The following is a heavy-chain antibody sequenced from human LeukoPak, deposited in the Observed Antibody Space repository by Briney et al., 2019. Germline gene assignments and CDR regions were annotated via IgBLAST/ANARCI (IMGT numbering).Heavy chain of an antibody. D-gene: IGHD6-19*01. Sequence: SETLSLTCAVYGGSFSGYYWSWIRQPPGKGLEWIGEINDSGSTSCSPSLKSRVSISVDKSKNQFSLKLSSVTAADTAVYYCARVAGFDFDYWGQGTLVTVSS. V-gene: IGHV4-34*01. CDR3: ARVAGFDFDY. CDR1: GGSFSGYY. CDR2: INDSGST. J-gene: IGHJ4*02.